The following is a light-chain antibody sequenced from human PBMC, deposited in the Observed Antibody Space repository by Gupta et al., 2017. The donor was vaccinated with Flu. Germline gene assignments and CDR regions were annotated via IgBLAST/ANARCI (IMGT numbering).Light chain of an antibody. CDR2: DVS. CDR3: CYYAGSYSHRGDV. V-gene: IGLV2-11*01. J-gene: IGLJ1*01. Sequence: QSLLTQPRSVSGSPGQSVTNSSTGTSVDVGGYTYVSWYQLHQDKAPKVMISDVSKRPSGVPDRFSGSKSCNTASLTISGLQAEDEADYYCCYYAGSYSHRGDVFGTGTKVTVL. CDR1: SVDVGGYTY.